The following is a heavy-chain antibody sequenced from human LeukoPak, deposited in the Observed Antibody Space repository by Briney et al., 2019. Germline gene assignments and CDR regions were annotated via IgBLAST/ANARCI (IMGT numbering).Heavy chain of an antibody. CDR1: GYTFTSYG. CDR2: ISAYNGNT. V-gene: IGHV1-18*01. CDR3: ARVGSYYGYYYGMDV. Sequence: GASVKVSCKASGYTFTSYGISWVRQAPGQGPEWMGWISAYNGNTNYAQKLQGRVTMTTDTSTSTAYMELRSLRSDDTAVYYCARVGSYYGYYYGMDVWGQGTTVTVSS. D-gene: IGHD1-26*01. J-gene: IGHJ6*02.